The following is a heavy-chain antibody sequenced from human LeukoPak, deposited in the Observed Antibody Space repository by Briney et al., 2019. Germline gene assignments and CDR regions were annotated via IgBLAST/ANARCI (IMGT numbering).Heavy chain of an antibody. D-gene: IGHD3-22*01. CDR3: ARDDSSGYYYEWFDP. Sequence: GASVKVSCKASGYTFTSYYMHWVRQAPGQGLEWMGIINPSGGSTSYAQKFQGRVTMTRDMSTSTVYMELSSLRSEDTAVYYCARDDSSGYYYEWFDPWGQGTLVTVSS. V-gene: IGHV1-46*01. J-gene: IGHJ5*02. CDR2: INPSGGST. CDR1: GYTFTSYY.